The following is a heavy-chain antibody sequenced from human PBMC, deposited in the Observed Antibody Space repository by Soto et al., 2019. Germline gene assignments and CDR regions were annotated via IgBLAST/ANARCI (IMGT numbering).Heavy chain of an antibody. D-gene: IGHD5-12*01. CDR3: ARGQEGVVATH. Sequence: QVQLQQWGAGLLKPWETLSLNCAVTCGSLSGYYWSWIRQAPGKGLEWIGEVKDGGHTNYSPSLRGRVTISSDTSNNQFSLRLNSVTAADTGVYYCARGQEGVVATHWDQGSLVTVSS. CDR1: CGSLSGYY. V-gene: IGHV4-34*01. J-gene: IGHJ4*02. CDR2: VKDGGHT.